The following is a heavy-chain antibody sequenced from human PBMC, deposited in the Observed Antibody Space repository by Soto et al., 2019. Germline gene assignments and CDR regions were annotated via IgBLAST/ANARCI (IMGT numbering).Heavy chain of an antibody. D-gene: IGHD3-3*01. CDR2: IYYSGST. CDR1: GGSVSDKTYY. Sequence: PSETLSLTCSVSGGSVSDKTYYWSWIRQPPGKGLEWIGYIYYSGSTNYNPSLKSRVTISVDTSKNQFSLKLSSVTAADTAVYYCARDQAGIGGFLEGMDVRGQGTTVTVSS. CDR3: ARDQAGIGGFLEGMDV. J-gene: IGHJ6*02. V-gene: IGHV4-61*01.